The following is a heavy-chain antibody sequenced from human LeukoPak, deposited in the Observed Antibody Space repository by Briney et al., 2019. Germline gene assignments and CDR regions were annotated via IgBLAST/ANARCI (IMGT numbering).Heavy chain of an antibody. Sequence: GGSLRLSCAASGFTFSNYAMNWVRQAPGKGPEWVSYIRGGGGVTHYADSVKGRFTISRDNSNNTLYLQMSSLRAEDTAVYYCAKCEDNSGNDAFDIWGQGTMVTVAS. CDR1: GFTFSNYA. V-gene: IGHV3-23*01. CDR3: AKCEDNSGNDAFDI. D-gene: IGHD1-1*01. J-gene: IGHJ3*02. CDR2: IRGGGGVT.